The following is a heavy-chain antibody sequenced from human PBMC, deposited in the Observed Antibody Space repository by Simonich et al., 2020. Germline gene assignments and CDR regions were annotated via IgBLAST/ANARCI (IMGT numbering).Heavy chain of an antibody. D-gene: IGHD6-13*01. Sequence: QVQLQESGPGLVKPSETLSLTCAVSGYSISSGYYWGWIRQPPGKGLEWIGSIEHSGSTYYNPDLKSRVTISVDTSKNQFALKLSSVTAADTAVYYCARVGYSNYYYYGMDVWGQGTTVTVSS. CDR2: IEHSGST. CDR1: GYSISSGYY. CDR3: ARVGYSNYYYYGMDV. J-gene: IGHJ6*02. V-gene: IGHV4-38-2*01.